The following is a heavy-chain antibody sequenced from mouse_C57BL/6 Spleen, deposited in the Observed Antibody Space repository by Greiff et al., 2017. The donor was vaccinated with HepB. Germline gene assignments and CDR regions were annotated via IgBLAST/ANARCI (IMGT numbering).Heavy chain of an antibody. CDR2: INPNNGGT. J-gene: IGHJ3*01. Sequence: EVQLLQSGPELVKPGASVKISCKASGYTFTDYYMNWVKQSHGKSLEWIGDINPNNGGTSYTQKFKGKATLTVDKSSSTAYMELRSLTSEDSAVYYCLDDYDLFAYWGQGTLVTVSA. D-gene: IGHD2-4*01. CDR1: GYTFTDYY. CDR3: LDDYDLFAY. V-gene: IGHV1-26*01.